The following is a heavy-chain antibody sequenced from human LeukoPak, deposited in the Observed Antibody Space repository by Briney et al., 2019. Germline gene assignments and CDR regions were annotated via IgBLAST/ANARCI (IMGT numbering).Heavy chain of an antibody. CDR3: ARDSTMVRGVR. J-gene: IGHJ4*02. CDR2: ISGSGGSV. V-gene: IGHV3-23*01. CDR1: GFTFSHYA. Sequence: GGSLRLSCAASGFTFSHYAMTWVRQPPGKGLEWVSGISGSGGSVYYAESVEGRFTFSRDNSKNILYLEMNSLTAADTAVYYCARDSTMVRGVRWGQGTLVTVSS. D-gene: IGHD3-10*01.